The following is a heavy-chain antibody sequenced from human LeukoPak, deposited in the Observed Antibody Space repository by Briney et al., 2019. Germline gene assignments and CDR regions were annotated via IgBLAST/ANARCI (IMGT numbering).Heavy chain of an antibody. CDR1: GFTFSNYG. CDR2: ISSDGTNR. D-gene: IGHD3-22*01. V-gene: IGHV3-30*18. Sequence: PGGSLRLSCAASGFTFSNYGMHWVRQAPGKGLEWVAVISSDGTNRYYADSVKGRFTISSDNSKNTLFLQMNSLRPEDTAVYHCAKVALFSGYYPPFDYWGQGTLVTVSS. J-gene: IGHJ4*02. CDR3: AKVALFSGYYPPFDY.